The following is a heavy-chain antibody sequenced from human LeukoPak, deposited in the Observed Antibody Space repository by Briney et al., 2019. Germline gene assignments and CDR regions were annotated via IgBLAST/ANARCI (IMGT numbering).Heavy chain of an antibody. CDR1: GSFFSSYA. D-gene: IGHD5-12*01. CDR2: ISFDGSNK. V-gene: IGHV3-30*04. Sequence: GGSLRLSCAASGSFFSSYAMQWVRQAPGKGLDWVAVISFDGSNKYHADSVRGRFTISRDNSKNTLYLQMNSLRAEDTAVYYCAREIVATLSPASYMDVWGKGTTVTVSS. J-gene: IGHJ6*03. CDR3: AREIVATLSPASYMDV.